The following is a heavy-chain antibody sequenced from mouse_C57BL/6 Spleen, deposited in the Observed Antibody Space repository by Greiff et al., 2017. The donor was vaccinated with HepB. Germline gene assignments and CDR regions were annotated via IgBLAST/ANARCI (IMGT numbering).Heavy chain of an antibody. Sequence: QVQLQQPGAELVKPGASVKMSCKASGYTFTSYWITWVKQRPGQGLEWIGDIYPGSGSTNYNEKFKSKATLTVDTSSSTAYMQLSSLTSEDSAVYYCSIYYGNWDYDMDDWGQGTSVTVSS. D-gene: IGHD2-1*01. CDR2: IYPGSGST. CDR3: SIYYGNWDYDMDD. CDR1: GYTFTSYW. V-gene: IGHV1-55*01. J-gene: IGHJ4*01.